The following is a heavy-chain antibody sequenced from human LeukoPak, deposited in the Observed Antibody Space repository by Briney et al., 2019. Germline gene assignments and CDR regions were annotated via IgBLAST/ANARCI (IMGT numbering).Heavy chain of an antibody. V-gene: IGHV3-21*01. CDR2: ISSSSSYI. Sequence: GGSLRLSCAASGFTFSSYSMNWVRQAPGKGLEWVSSISSSSSYIYYADSVKGRFTISRDNAKNSLYLQMNSLRAEDTAVYYCARGGCSSTSCTTDFFDYWGQGTLVTVSS. J-gene: IGHJ4*02. CDR3: ARGGCSSTSCTTDFFDY. D-gene: IGHD2-2*01. CDR1: GFTFSSYS.